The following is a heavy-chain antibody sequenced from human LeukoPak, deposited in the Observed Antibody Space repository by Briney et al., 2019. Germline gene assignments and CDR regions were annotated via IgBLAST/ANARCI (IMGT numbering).Heavy chain of an antibody. CDR2: ISGSGGTT. Sequence: GGSLRLSCAASGFTFSSHAMSWVRQAPGKGPEWVSGISGSGGTTNYADSVKGRFTMSRDNSKNTLYLQMNSLRAVDTAVYYCARTIFGVGGKWFDPWGQGTRVTVSS. CDR3: ARTIFGVGGKWFDP. V-gene: IGHV3-23*01. CDR1: GFTFSSHA. J-gene: IGHJ5*02. D-gene: IGHD3-3*01.